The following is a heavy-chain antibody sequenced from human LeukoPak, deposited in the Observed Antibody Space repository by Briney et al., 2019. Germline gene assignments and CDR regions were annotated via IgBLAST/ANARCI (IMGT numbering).Heavy chain of an antibody. J-gene: IGHJ4*02. D-gene: IGHD1-26*01. Sequence: ASVKVSCKASGYPFTGHHIHWVRQAPGQGLEWMGWIDPISGGTMYAQKFQGWVTLTRDTSISTAYMDLSSLKSDDTAVYYCAREIVGGPGAFDYWGQGTLVTVSS. CDR1: GYPFTGHH. CDR2: IDPISGGT. V-gene: IGHV1-2*04. CDR3: AREIVGGPGAFDY.